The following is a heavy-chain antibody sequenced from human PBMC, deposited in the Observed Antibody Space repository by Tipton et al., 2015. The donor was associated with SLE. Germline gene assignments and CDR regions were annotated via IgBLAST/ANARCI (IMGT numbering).Heavy chain of an antibody. CDR3: ATLAAAAHNWFDP. CDR2: MNPNSGNT. CDR1: GYTFTSYD. V-gene: IGHV1-8*02. Sequence: QLVQSGAEVKKPGASVKVSCKASGYTFTSYDINWVRQATGQGLEWMGWMNPNSGNTGYAQKFQGRVTMTRNTSVSTAYMELSSLRSEDTAVYYCATLAAAAHNWFDPWGQGTLVTVSS. D-gene: IGHD6-13*01. J-gene: IGHJ5*02.